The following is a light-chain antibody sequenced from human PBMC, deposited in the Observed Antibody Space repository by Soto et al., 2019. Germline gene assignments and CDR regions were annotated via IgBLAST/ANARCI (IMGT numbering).Light chain of an antibody. V-gene: IGLV2-8*01. CDR3: SSYSGTNNLLI. Sequence: QSVLTQPPSASGSPGQSVTISCTGTSNDVGNYNYVSWYQQHPGKAPKVLISEVSKQPSGVPDRFSGSKSGNMASLTVSGLQAEDEADYYCSSYSGTNNLLIFGGGTKLTVL. J-gene: IGLJ2*01. CDR1: SNDVGNYNY. CDR2: EVS.